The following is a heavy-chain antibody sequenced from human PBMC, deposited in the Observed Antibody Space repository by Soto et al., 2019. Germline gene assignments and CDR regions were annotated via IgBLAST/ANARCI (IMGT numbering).Heavy chain of an antibody. D-gene: IGHD2-2*01. J-gene: IGHJ6*02. CDR2: IIPIFGTA. CDR3: ARSVSFRYQLLKRGMDV. CDR1: GGTFRSYA. V-gene: IGHV1-69*13. Sequence: SVKVSCKASGGTFRSYAISWVRQAPGQGLEWMGGIIPIFGTANYAQKFQGRVTITADESTSTAYMELSSLRSEDTAVYYCARSVSFRYQLLKRGMDVWGQGTTLTVS.